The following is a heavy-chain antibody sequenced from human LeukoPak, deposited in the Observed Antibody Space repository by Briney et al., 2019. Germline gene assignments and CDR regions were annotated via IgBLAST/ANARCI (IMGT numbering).Heavy chain of an antibody. CDR1: GFTFDDYA. CDR2: ISWNSGSI. V-gene: IGHV3-9*01. CDR3: AKDIGGNSLDAFDI. Sequence: PGGSLRLSCAASGFTFDDYAMHWVRQAPGKGLEWVSGISWNSGSIGYADSVKGRFTFSRDNAKNSLYLQMNSLRAEDTALYYCAKDIGGNSLDAFDIWGQGTMVTVSS. D-gene: IGHD4-23*01. J-gene: IGHJ3*02.